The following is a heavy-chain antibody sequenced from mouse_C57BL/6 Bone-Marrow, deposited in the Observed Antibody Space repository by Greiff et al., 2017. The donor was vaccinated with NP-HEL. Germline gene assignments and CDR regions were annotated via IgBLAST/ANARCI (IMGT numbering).Heavy chain of an antibody. CDR3: ARHYDYDGDWYFDV. Sequence: QVQLQQPGAELVKPGASVKLSCKASGYTFTSYWMHWVKQRPGQGLEWIGMIHPNSGSTNYNEKFKSKATLTVGKSSSTAYMQLSSLTSEDSAVYYCARHYDYDGDWYFDVWGTGTTVTVSS. CDR2: IHPNSGST. CDR1: GYTFTSYW. D-gene: IGHD2-4*01. V-gene: IGHV1-64*01. J-gene: IGHJ1*03.